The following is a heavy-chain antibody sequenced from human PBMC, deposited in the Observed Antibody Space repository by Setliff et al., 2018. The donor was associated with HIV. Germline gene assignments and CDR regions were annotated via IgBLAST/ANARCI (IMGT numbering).Heavy chain of an antibody. J-gene: IGHJ4*02. CDR3: HSLGVAQRDFDY. D-gene: IGHD2-15*01. V-gene: IGHV3-30*02. Sequence: LNISCAASGFTFSTYAMHWVRQAPGKGLEWVTFINYDGSIKYYTDSVKGRFTISRDNSKNTLYLRMNSLRVEDTAVYYCHSLGVAQRDFDYWGQGAQVTVSS. CDR1: GFTFSTYA. CDR2: INYDGSIK.